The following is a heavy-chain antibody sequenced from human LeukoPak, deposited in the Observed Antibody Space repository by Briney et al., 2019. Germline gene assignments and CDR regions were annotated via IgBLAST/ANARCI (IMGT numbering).Heavy chain of an antibody. CDR2: IKSKTDGGTT. Sequence: GGSLRLSCEASGFTFSNAWMSWVRQAPGKGLEWVGRIKSKTDGGTTDYAAPVKGRFTISRDDSKNTLYLQMNSLKTEDTAVYYCARYRAAAYFDYWGQGTLVTVSS. J-gene: IGHJ4*02. D-gene: IGHD6-13*01. V-gene: IGHV3-15*01. CDR1: GFTFSNAW. CDR3: ARYRAAAYFDY.